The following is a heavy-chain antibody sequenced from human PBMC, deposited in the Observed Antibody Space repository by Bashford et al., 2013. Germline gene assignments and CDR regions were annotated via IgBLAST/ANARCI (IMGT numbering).Heavy chain of an antibody. J-gene: IGHJ3*02. CDR1: GDSISGSHYY. CDR2: VHYTGRT. V-gene: IGHV4-39*01. CDR3: AKDRDDYGDPDAFNI. Sequence: SETLSLTCSVSGDSISGSHYYWGWSRQPPAEGLEWIGAVHYTGRTYYSPSLKSRVTVSVDTSKNQFSLRLNSVTAADTAVYYCAKDRDDYGDPDAFNIWGQGTMVTVSS. D-gene: IGHD4-17*01.